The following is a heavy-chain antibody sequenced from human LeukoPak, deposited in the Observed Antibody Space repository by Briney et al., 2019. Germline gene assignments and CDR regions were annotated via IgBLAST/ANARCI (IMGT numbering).Heavy chain of an antibody. V-gene: IGHV4-59*08. D-gene: IGHD6-13*01. CDR2: IYYSGST. Sequence: SETLSLTCTVSGGSISSYYWSWIRQPPGKGLEWIGYIYYSGSTNYNPSLKSRVTISADTSRNQFSLKLSSVTAADTAVYYCARHPDPMYSSSCPFDYWGQGTLVTVSS. J-gene: IGHJ4*02. CDR1: GGSISSYY. CDR3: ARHPDPMYSSSCPFDY.